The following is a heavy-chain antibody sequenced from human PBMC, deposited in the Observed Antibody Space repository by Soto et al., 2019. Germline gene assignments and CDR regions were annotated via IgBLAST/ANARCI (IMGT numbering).Heavy chain of an antibody. V-gene: IGHV4-4*02. CDR1: GGSISSSNW. CDR3: ARVAPSQYYYYYGMDV. J-gene: IGHJ6*02. Sequence: QVQLQESGPGLVKPSGTLSLTCAVSGGSISSSNWWSWVRQPPGKGLEWIGEIYHSGSTNYNPSLTSRVTISVDKSTNQFSLKLSSVTAADTAVYYCARVAPSQYYYYYGMDVWGQGTTVTVSS. D-gene: IGHD2-2*01. CDR2: IYHSGST.